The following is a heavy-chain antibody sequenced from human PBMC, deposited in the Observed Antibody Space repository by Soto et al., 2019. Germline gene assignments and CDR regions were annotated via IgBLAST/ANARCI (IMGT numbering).Heavy chain of an antibody. CDR3: ARRAYYYDSSGYYYLGFFDY. CDR2: IYPGDSDT. V-gene: IGHV5-51*01. CDR1: GYSFTSYW. J-gene: IGHJ4*02. D-gene: IGHD3-22*01. Sequence: GESLKISCKGSGYSFTSYWICWVRQMPGKGLEWMGIIYPGDSDTRYSPSFQVQVTISFHKSINTAYLQGGSLKASDTAMYYCARRAYYYDSSGYYYLGFFDYWGQGTLVTVSS.